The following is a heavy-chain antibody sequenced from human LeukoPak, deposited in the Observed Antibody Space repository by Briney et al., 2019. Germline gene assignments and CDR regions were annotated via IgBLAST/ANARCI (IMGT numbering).Heavy chain of an antibody. CDR3: AQTMVRGVIITGWFDP. CDR1: GYTFTVYY. J-gene: IGHJ5*02. Sequence: ASVKVSCKASGYTFTVYYMHWVRQAPGQGLEWMGWINPNSGGTNYAQKFLGRVTMTRDTSISTAYMELSRLRSDDTAVYYCAQTMVRGVIITGWFDPWGQGTLVTVSS. V-gene: IGHV1-2*02. D-gene: IGHD3-10*01. CDR2: INPNSGGT.